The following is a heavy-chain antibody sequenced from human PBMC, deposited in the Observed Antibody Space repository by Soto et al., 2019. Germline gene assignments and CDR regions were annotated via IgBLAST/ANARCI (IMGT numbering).Heavy chain of an antibody. V-gene: IGHV3-23*01. J-gene: IGHJ4*02. CDR2: ISGSGGST. D-gene: IGHD1-26*01. CDR1: GFTFSSYA. CDR3: AKDQYSGSPGKPDY. Sequence: GGSLRLSCAASGFTFSSYAMSWVRQAPGKGLEWVSAISGSGGSTYYADSVKGRFTISRDNSKNTLYLQMNTLRAEDTAVYYCAKDQYSGSPGKPDYWGLGTLVTVSS.